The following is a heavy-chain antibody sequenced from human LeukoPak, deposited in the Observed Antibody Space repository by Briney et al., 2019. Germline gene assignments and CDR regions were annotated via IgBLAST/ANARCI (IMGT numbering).Heavy chain of an antibody. Sequence: SETLSLTCAVSGGPISRSSSYWGWIRQPPGKGLQWIGSIYYSGSTYYSPSLKSRVTISVDTSKNQFSLRLSSVTASDTAVYYCARMITWYFDLWGRGTLATVSS. CDR2: IYYSGST. J-gene: IGHJ2*01. D-gene: IGHD3-16*01. CDR3: ARMITWYFDL. CDR1: GGPISRSSSY. V-gene: IGHV4-39*01.